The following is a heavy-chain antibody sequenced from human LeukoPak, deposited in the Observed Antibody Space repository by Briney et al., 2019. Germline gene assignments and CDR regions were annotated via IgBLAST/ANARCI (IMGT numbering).Heavy chain of an antibody. V-gene: IGHV4-39*01. J-gene: IGHJ5*02. CDR2: IYYSGST. CDR3: ARLPRLAKYSSLFGP. Sequence: PSQTLSLTCAVSGGSISSGGYYWGWIRQPPGKGLEWIGSIYYSGSTYYNPSLKSRVTITVDTSKNQFSLKLSSVTAADTAVYYCARLPRLAKYSSLFGPWGQGTLVTVSS. D-gene: IGHD6-6*01. CDR1: GGSISSGGYY.